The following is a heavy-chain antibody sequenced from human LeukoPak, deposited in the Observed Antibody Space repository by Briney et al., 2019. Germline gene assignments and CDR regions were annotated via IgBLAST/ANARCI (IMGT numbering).Heavy chain of an antibody. J-gene: IGHJ3*02. CDR1: GFTFSSYT. CDR3: ARDLPVRKAFDI. CDR2: ISSSSYI. V-gene: IGHV3-21*01. Sequence: PGGSLRLSCAVSGFTFSSYTINSVRQAPGKGLEWVSSISSSSYIYYADSVKGRFTISRDNAKNSLSLQMNSLRAEDTAVYYCARDLPVRKAFDIWGQGTMVTVSS. D-gene: IGHD4-11*01.